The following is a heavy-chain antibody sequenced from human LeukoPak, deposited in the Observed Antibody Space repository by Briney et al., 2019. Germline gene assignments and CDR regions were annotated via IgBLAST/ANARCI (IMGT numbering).Heavy chain of an antibody. J-gene: IGHJ4*02. D-gene: IGHD1-14*01. V-gene: IGHV4-34*01. CDR3: ARIPETGTGRFVY. CDR1: GGSFSGYY. Sequence: SETLSLTCAVYGGSFSGYYWSWIRQPPGKGLEWIGEINHSGSTNYNPSLKSRVTISVDTSKNQFSLKLSSVTAADTAGYYCARIPETGTGRFVYWPQGTLVTVP. CDR2: INHSGST.